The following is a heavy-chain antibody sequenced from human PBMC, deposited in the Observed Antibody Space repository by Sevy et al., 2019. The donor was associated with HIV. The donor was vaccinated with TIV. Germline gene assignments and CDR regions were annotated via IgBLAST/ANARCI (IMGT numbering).Heavy chain of an antibody. J-gene: IGHJ3*02. D-gene: IGHD1-26*01. V-gene: IGHV3-13*01. CDR2: IGTAGDT. CDR1: GFTFSRYD. CDR3: ARGTRYSGSYYLGDDAFDI. Sequence: GGSLRLSCAASGFTFSRYDMHWVRQATGKGLEWVSSIGTAGDTYYPGSVKGGFTISREKAKKSLYLQMNSLRAGDTAVYYCARGTRYSGSYYLGDDAFDIWGQGTMVTVSS.